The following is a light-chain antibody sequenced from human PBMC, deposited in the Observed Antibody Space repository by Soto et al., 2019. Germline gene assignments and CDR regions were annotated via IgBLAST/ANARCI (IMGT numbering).Light chain of an antibody. V-gene: IGKV3-11*01. CDR1: QSVSSY. J-gene: IGKJ4*01. Sequence: ETVFTQSPATLSLSPGERATLSCRASQSVSSYLAWYQQKPAQAPRLLIYDASNRATGIPARFSGSGSGTDFTLTISSLEPADFAVYYCQQRSNWPLTFGGGTKVDIK. CDR3: QQRSNWPLT. CDR2: DAS.